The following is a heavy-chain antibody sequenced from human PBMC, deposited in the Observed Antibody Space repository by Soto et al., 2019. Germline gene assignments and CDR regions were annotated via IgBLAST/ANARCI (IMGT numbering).Heavy chain of an antibody. V-gene: IGHV3-53*02. D-gene: IGHD3-9*01. J-gene: IGHJ4*02. CDR1: GFNVTTNC. CDR2: VCSGGTT. CDR3: VRDKRTISGIFPGY. Sequence: EVQLVESGGGLMQPGGSLRLSCVGSGFNVTTNCMRWVRQAPGKGLECVSVVCSGGTTHYADSVKGRFTISRDICTNTLHLQMTHLRAEDTAEYYCVRDKRTISGIFPGYWGQGTPVVVSS.